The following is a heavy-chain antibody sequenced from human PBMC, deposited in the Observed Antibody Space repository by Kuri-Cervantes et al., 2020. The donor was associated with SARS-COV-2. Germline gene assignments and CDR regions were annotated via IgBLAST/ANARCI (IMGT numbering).Heavy chain of an antibody. V-gene: IGHV3-30-3*01. CDR2: ISYDGNND. CDR1: GFTFSSYA. Sequence: GESLKISCAASGFTFSSYAMHWVRQAPGKGLEWVAIISYDGNNDYYADSVKGRFTISRDNSKNTLYLQMNSLRAEDTAVYYCAKEAQRVRVGATSLFYWGQGTLVTVSS. D-gene: IGHD1-26*01. J-gene: IGHJ4*02. CDR3: AKEAQRVRVGATSLFY.